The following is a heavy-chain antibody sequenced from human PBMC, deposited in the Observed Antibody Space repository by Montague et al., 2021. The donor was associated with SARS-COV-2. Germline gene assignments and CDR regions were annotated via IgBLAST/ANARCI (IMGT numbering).Heavy chain of an antibody. J-gene: IGHJ6*02. CDR1: GASVRTYY. D-gene: IGHD5-12*01. Sequence: SETLSLTCTVSGASVRTYYWSWIRQSAGKKLEWMGRLYTSGSTYYNPSFKNRVTMSLDTSKNLFSLNLSSMTAADTAVYYCARDGADYSFAYYHEMDVWGQGIAVTVSS. CDR3: ARDGADYSFAYYHEMDV. V-gene: IGHV4-4*07. CDR2: LYTSGST.